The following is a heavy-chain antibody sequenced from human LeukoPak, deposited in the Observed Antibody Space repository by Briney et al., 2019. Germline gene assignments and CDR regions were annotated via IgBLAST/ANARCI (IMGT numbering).Heavy chain of an antibody. Sequence: GGSLRLSCAASGFTFSSYWMSWVRQAPGKGLEWVANIKQDGSEENYVDSVKGRFTISRDNAKNSLYLQMNSLRVEDTAVYYCARGGAARPDFWGQGTLVTVSS. V-gene: IGHV3-7*01. CDR1: GFTFSSYW. CDR3: ARGGAARPDF. J-gene: IGHJ4*02. CDR2: IKQDGSEE. D-gene: IGHD6-6*01.